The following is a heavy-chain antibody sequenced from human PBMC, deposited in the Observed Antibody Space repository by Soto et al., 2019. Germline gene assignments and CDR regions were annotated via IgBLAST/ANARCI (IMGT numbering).Heavy chain of an antibody. D-gene: IGHD1-7*01. J-gene: IGHJ4*02. Sequence: PGESLKISCQASGYSFASYWIIWVRQMPGKGLEWMGRIDPSDSYTNYSPSFQGHVTISADKSISTAYLQWTSLKASDTAMYYCASFISGTKYYFDYWGQGTPVTGSS. V-gene: IGHV5-10-1*01. CDR3: ASFISGTKYYFDY. CDR2: IDPSDSYT. CDR1: GYSFASYW.